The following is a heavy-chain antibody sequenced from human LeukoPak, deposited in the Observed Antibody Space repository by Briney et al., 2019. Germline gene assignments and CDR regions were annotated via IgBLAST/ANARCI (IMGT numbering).Heavy chain of an antibody. CDR1: EFTFSNYA. Sequence: GGSLRLSCAASEFTFSNYAMSWVRQAPGKGLEWVANIKQDGSEKYYVDSVKGRFTISRDNAKNSLYLQMNSLRAEDTAVYYCARDREGYDFWSGYKYWGQGTLVTVSS. CDR2: IKQDGSEK. V-gene: IGHV3-7*01. D-gene: IGHD3-3*01. CDR3: ARDREGYDFWSGYKY. J-gene: IGHJ4*02.